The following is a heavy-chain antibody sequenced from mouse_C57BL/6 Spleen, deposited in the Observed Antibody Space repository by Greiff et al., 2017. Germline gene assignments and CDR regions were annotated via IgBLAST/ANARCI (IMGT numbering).Heavy chain of an antibody. D-gene: IGHD2-5*01. CDR1: GYSFTGYY. V-gene: IGHV1-42*01. CDR2: INPSTGGT. CDR3: AKGYYSNYVDY. J-gene: IGHJ2*01. Sequence: EVQLQQSGPELVKPGASVKISCKASGYSFTGYYMNWVKQSPEKSLEWIGEINPSTGGTTYNQKFKAKATLTVDKSSSTAYMQLKSLTSEDSAVYYCAKGYYSNYVDYWGQGTTLTVSS.